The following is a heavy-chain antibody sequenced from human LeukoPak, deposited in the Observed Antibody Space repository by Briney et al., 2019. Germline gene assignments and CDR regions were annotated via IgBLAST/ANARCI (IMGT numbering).Heavy chain of an antibody. CDR1: GGSISSSSYY. V-gene: IGHV4-39*01. Sequence: KSSETLSLTCTVSGGSISSSSYYWGWIRQPPVKGLEWIGSIYYSGSTYYNPSLKSRVTISVDTSKNQFSLKLSSVTAADTAVYYCARHDGMVRGVIIPYYFDYWGQGTLVTVSS. J-gene: IGHJ4*02. CDR2: IYYSGST. D-gene: IGHD3-10*01. CDR3: ARHDGMVRGVIIPYYFDY.